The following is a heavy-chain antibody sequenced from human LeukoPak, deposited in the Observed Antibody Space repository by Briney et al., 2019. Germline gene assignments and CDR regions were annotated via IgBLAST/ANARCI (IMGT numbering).Heavy chain of an antibody. CDR3: ARHPRITMVRGVPRYFDY. V-gene: IGHV4-34*01. D-gene: IGHD3-10*01. Sequence: SETLSLTCAVYGGSFSGYYWSWIRQPPEKGLEWIGEINHSGSTNYNPSLKSRVTISVDTSKNQFSLKLSSVTAADTAVYYCARHPRITMVRGVPRYFDYWGQGTLVTVSS. J-gene: IGHJ4*02. CDR1: GGSFSGYY. CDR2: INHSGST.